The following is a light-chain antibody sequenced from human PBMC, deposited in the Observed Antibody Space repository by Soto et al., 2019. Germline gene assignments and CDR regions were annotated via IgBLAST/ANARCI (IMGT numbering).Light chain of an antibody. CDR1: QSLGRY. Sequence: EIAIKQSPATLSVSPGEGATLSCRASQSLGRYFAWYQQKPGQAPRLLIYDASHRATGIPARFSGGGSGTDFSLTISSLEPEDFAVYYCQQRSNWPITFGQGTRLE. CDR2: DAS. J-gene: IGKJ5*01. V-gene: IGKV3-11*01. CDR3: QQRSNWPIT.